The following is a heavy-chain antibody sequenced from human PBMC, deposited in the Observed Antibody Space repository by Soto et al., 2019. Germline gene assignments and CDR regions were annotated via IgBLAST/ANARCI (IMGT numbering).Heavy chain of an antibody. J-gene: IGHJ4*02. D-gene: IGHD6-19*01. CDR3: ARYPNPTLAGLPFDL. CDR1: GFTFSSYW. CDR2: TRQDGGQE. V-gene: IGHV3-7*03. Sequence: EVQLVESGGGLVQPGGSLRLSCAASGFTFSSYWMSWVRQAPGKGLEWVAHTRQDGGQEYYVDSVKGRFTISRDNAKNSLYLQMNSLRVEDTAVYYCARYPNPTLAGLPFDLWGQGTLVTVSS.